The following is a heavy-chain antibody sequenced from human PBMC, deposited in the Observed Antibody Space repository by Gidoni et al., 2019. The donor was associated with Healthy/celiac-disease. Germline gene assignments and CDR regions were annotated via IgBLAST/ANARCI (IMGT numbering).Heavy chain of an antibody. D-gene: IGHD6-19*01. Sequence: WINPNSGGTNYAQKFQGRVTMTRDTSISTAYMELSRLRSDDTAVYYCARESAAVAAPFDYWGQGTLVTVSS. CDR2: INPNSGGT. J-gene: IGHJ4*02. CDR3: ARESAAVAAPFDY. V-gene: IGHV1-2*02.